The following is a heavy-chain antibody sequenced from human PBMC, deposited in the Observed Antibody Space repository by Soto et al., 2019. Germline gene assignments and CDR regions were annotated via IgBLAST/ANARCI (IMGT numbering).Heavy chain of an antibody. V-gene: IGHV3-72*01. D-gene: IGHD2-15*01. Sequence: LRLSCAASGFTFTDYYMDWVRQAPWKGLEWVGRIRNKATDYTTEWSASVKGRFTLSRDDSKNSVYLQMNSLKTEDTAVYYCGTDTKCSAGRCSAWTWGQGTLVTVSS. CDR1: GFTFTDYY. CDR3: GTDTKCSAGRCSAWT. J-gene: IGHJ5*02. CDR2: IRNKATDYTT.